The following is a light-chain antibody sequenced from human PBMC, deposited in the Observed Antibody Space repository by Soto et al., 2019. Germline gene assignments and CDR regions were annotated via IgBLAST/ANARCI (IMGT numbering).Light chain of an antibody. CDR2: EVS. J-gene: IGLJ3*02. CDR3: TSYAGSDIWV. CDR1: SSDVGAYNY. V-gene: IGLV2-8*01. Sequence: QSALTQPPSASGSPGQSVTISCTGTSSDVGAYNYVSLYQQYPGKAPKLMIYEVSKRPSGVPDRFSGSKSGKTASLTVSGLQPEDEADDYCTSYAGSDIWVFGGGTKLTVL.